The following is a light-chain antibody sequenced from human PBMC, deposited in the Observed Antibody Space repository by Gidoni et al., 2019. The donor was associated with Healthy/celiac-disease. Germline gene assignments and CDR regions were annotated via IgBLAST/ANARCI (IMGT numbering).Light chain of an antibody. CDR3: QQSYSTPWT. CDR1: QSISSY. J-gene: IGKJ1*01. Sequence: DIQMTQSPSSLSASAGDRVTITCRASQSISSYLNWYQQKPGKAPKLLIYAASSLQSGVPSRFSGSGSGTDFTLTISSLQPEDFATYYCQQSYSTPWTFXQXTKVEIK. V-gene: IGKV1-39*01. CDR2: AAS.